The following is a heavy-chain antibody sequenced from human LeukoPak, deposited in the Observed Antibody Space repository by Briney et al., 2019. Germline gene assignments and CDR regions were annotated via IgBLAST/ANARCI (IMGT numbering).Heavy chain of an antibody. Sequence: SETLSLTCTVSGGSISSYYWSWIRQPPGKGLEWIGYIYYSGSTNYNPFLKSRVTISVDTSKNQFSLKLSSVTAADTAVYYCARDYRRWFDYWGQGTLVTVSS. CDR2: IYYSGST. CDR3: ARDYRRWFDY. J-gene: IGHJ4*02. D-gene: IGHD3-16*02. CDR1: GGSISSYY. V-gene: IGHV4-59*01.